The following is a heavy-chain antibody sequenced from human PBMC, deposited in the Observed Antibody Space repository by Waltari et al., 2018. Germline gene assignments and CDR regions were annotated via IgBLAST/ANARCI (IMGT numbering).Heavy chain of an antibody. CDR2: VDPEDGET. V-gene: IGHV1-69-2*01. D-gene: IGHD3-10*01. Sequence: EVQLVQSGAEVKKPGATVKISCKVSGYTFTDYYMHWVQQAPGKGLEWMGLVDPEDGETIYAEKFQGRVTITADTSTDTAYMELSSLRSEDTAVYYCATGGITMVQGVIPGWFDPWGQGTLVTVSS. CDR3: ATGGITMVQGVIPGWFDP. J-gene: IGHJ5*02. CDR1: GYTFTDYY.